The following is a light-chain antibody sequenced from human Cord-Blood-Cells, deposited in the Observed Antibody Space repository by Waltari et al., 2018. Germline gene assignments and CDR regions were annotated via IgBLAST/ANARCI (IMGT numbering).Light chain of an antibody. Sequence: QSALTQPRSVSGSPGQSVTISCPGTSSDVGGYNYVSWYQQHPGKAPKLMVYYVRKRPSGVPDRFSGSKSGNTASLTISGLQAEEEADYYCCSYAGSYTLFGGGTKLTVL. CDR3: CSYAGSYTL. V-gene: IGLV2-11*01. J-gene: IGLJ2*01. CDR1: SSDVGGYNY. CDR2: YVR.